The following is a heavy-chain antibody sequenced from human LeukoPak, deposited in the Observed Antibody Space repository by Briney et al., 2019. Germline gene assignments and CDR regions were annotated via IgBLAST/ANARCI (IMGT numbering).Heavy chain of an antibody. Sequence: GGSLRLSCAASGFTFSSSAMSWVRRAPGKGLEWVSAISNNGGYTYYADSVKGRFTISRDNSKNTLYLQMNSLRAEDTAEHYCAKVAGYQPYYGMDVWGQETTVTVSS. CDR1: GFTFSSSA. D-gene: IGHD2-2*01. CDR2: ISNNGGYT. J-gene: IGHJ6*02. V-gene: IGHV3-23*01. CDR3: AKVAGYQPYYGMDV.